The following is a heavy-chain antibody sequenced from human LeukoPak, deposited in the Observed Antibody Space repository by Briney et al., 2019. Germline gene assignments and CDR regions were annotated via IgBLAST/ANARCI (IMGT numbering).Heavy chain of an antibody. CDR3: ARETGTRNWFDP. Sequence: SETLSLTCTVSGGSISSYYWSWIRQPPGKGLEWIGYIYYRGSTNYNPSLKSRVTISVDTSKNQFSLKLSSVTAADTAVYYCARETGTRNWFDPWGQGTLVTVSS. CDR1: GGSISSYY. V-gene: IGHV4-59*01. CDR2: IYYRGST. D-gene: IGHD1-7*01. J-gene: IGHJ5*02.